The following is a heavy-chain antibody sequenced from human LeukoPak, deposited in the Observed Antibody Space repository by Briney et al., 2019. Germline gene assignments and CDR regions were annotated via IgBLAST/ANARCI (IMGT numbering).Heavy chain of an antibody. CDR1: GYTFTSYG. Sequence: ASVKVSCKASGYTFTSYGISWVRQAPGQGLEWMGWISAYNGNTNYAQKLQGRVTITTDTSTSTAYMELRSLRSDDTAVYYCARRSYDYDFWSGYYYYFDYWGQGTLVTVSS. CDR2: ISAYNGNT. V-gene: IGHV1-18*01. CDR3: ARRSYDYDFWSGYYYYFDY. J-gene: IGHJ4*02. D-gene: IGHD3-3*01.